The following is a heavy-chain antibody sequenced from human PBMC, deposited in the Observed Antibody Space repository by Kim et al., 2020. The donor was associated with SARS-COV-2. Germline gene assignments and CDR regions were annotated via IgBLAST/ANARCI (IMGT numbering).Heavy chain of an antibody. CDR2: DGSAT. J-gene: IGHJ6*02. V-gene: IGHV3-7*01. CDR3: ARGWSMDV. Sequence: DGSATYYVDSVKGRFTISRDNARNSLYLQMNNLRAEDTAVYYCARGWSMDVWGQGTTVTVSS. D-gene: IGHD3-3*01.